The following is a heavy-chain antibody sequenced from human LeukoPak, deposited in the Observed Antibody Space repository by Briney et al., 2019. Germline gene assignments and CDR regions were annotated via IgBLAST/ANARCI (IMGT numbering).Heavy chain of an antibody. D-gene: IGHD6-13*01. V-gene: IGHV4-39*02. Sequence: SETLSLTCTVSGGSISSSSYYWGWIRQPPGKGLEWIGSIYYSGSTYYNPSLKSRVTISVDTSKNHFSLKLSSVTAAATAVYYCARVSPSIEAAGLIYNWFDPWGQGTLVTVSS. CDR1: GGSISSSSYY. CDR3: ARVSPSIEAAGLIYNWFDP. CDR2: IYYSGST. J-gene: IGHJ5*02.